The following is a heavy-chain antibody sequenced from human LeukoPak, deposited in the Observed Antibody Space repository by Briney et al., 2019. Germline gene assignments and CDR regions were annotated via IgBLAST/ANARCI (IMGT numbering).Heavy chain of an antibody. CDR1: GFTFSSYA. V-gene: IGHV3-30-3*01. CDR2: ISYDGSNK. J-gene: IGHJ5*02. Sequence: GRSLRLSCAASGFTFSSYAMHWVRQAPGKGLEWVAVISYDGSNKYYAVSVKGRFTISRDNAKNTLYLQMNSLRAEDTAVYYCARESGIAAALDLWGQGTLVTVSS. CDR3: ARESGIAAALDL. D-gene: IGHD6-13*01.